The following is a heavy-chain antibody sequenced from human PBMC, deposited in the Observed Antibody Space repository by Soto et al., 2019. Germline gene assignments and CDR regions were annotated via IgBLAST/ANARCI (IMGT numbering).Heavy chain of an antibody. CDR2: INAGNGNT. CDR1: GYTFTSYA. Sequence: ASVKVSCKASGYTFTSYAMHWVRQAPGQRLEWMGWINAGNGNTKYSQKFQGRVTITRDTSASTAYMELSSLRSEDTAVYYCARDPRHYCSGGSCYTPRAWFDPWGQGTLVTSPQ. J-gene: IGHJ5*02. D-gene: IGHD2-15*01. V-gene: IGHV1-3*01. CDR3: ARDPRHYCSGGSCYTPRAWFDP.